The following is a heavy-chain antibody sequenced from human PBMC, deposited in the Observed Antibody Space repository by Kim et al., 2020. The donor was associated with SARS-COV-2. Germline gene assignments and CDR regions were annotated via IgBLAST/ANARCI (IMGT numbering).Heavy chain of an antibody. D-gene: IGHD1-1*01. CDR2: GSN. Sequence: GSNYSADSGKGRLTSSRDNAKNTLYLQRNSLRAEDTAVYYCAKGGGDWSWGQGTLVTVSS. CDR3: AKGGGDWS. V-gene: IGHV3-23*01. J-gene: IGHJ4*02.